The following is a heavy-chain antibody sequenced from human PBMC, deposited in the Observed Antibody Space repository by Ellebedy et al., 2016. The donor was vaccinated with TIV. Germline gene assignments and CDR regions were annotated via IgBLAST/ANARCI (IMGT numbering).Heavy chain of an antibody. CDR3: AMSSIVLTGTRFDS. Sequence: PGGSLRLSCAASGFTFSTYIMNWVRQAPGKGLEWVSSISSGSTYIYYADSVKGRFTISRDNAKNSLYLQMDSLRAEDTAVYYCAMSSIVLTGTRFDSWGQGTLVTVSS. CDR1: GFTFSTYI. CDR2: ISSGSTYI. V-gene: IGHV3-21*01. D-gene: IGHD3-9*01. J-gene: IGHJ4*02.